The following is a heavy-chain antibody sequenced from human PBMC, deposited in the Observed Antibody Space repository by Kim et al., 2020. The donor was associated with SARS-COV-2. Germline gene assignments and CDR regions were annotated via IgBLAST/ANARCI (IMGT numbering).Heavy chain of an antibody. Sequence: SVKVSCKASGGTFSSYAISWVRQAPGQGLEWMGGSIPIFGTANYAQKFQGRVTITADESTSTAYMELSSLRPEDTAVYYCARDSSSLSGSHEDAFDIWGQGTMVTVSS. D-gene: IGHD2-15*01. CDR3: ARDSSSLSGSHEDAFDI. CDR2: SIPIFGTA. CDR1: GGTFSSYA. V-gene: IGHV1-69*13. J-gene: IGHJ3*02.